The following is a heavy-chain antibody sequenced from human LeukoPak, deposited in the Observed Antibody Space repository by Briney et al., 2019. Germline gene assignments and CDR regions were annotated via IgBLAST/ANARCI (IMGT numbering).Heavy chain of an antibody. CDR1: GGTFSSNA. CDR3: ARGSIFGVVIPYYYMDV. J-gene: IGHJ6*03. Sequence: SVKVSCKASGGTFSSNAISWVRQAPGQGLEWMGGIIPIFGTANYAQKFQGKVTITTDESTSTAYMELSSLRSEDTAVYYCARGSIFGVVIPYYYMDVWGKGTTVTVSS. D-gene: IGHD3-3*01. V-gene: IGHV1-69*05. CDR2: IIPIFGTA.